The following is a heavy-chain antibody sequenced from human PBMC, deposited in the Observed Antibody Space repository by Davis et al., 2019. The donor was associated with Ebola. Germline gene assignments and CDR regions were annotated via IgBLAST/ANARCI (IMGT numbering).Heavy chain of an antibody. D-gene: IGHD6-13*01. Sequence: PGGSLRLSCAAAGFTFSSYSMNWVRQAPGKGLEWVSSISSSSSYIYYADSVKGRFTISRDNAKNSLYRQMNSLRAEDTAVYYCARESYSSSWSGFYGMDVWGQGTTVTVSS. V-gene: IGHV3-21*01. CDR1: GFTFSSYS. J-gene: IGHJ6*02. CDR2: ISSSSSYI. CDR3: ARESYSSSWSGFYGMDV.